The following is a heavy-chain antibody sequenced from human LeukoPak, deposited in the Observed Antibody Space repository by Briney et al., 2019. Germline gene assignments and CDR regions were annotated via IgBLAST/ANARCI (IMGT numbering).Heavy chain of an antibody. CDR2: ISGSGCST. J-gene: IGHJ6*03. Sequence: GGSLRLSCAASGFTFSSYAMSWVRQASGKGLEWVSAISGSGCSTDYADSVKRRFTISRDNSKNTLYLQMNSLRAEDTAVYYCAKVGSNYDFWSGYFNDYYYYYMDVWGKGTTVTVSS. V-gene: IGHV3-23*01. CDR1: GFTFSSYA. D-gene: IGHD3-3*01. CDR3: AKVGSNYDFWSGYFNDYYYYYMDV.